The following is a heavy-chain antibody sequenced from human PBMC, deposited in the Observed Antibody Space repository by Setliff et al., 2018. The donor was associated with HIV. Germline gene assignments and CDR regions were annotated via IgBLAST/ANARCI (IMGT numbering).Heavy chain of an antibody. CDR3: ARDLNWAFDY. CDR2: IQYDGDTK. V-gene: IGHV3-30*02. Sequence: GSLRLSCAASGFTFSNNNMHWVRQTPGKGLEWVACIQYDGDTKYYADSVKGRFTISRDNSKNTLYLQMNSLRAEDTAVYYCARDLNWAFDYWGQGILVTVSS. J-gene: IGHJ4*02. D-gene: IGHD1-1*01. CDR1: GFTFSNNN.